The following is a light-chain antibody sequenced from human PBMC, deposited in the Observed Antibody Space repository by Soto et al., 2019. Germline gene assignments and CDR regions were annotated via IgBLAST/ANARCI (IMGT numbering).Light chain of an antibody. CDR1: QSLAGNY. Sequence: EIVLTQSPGTLSLSPGERATLSCRASQSLAGNYLAWYQQKPGQAPRVLIYGASIRATGIPDRFSGSGSGTDFTLTISRLEPEDFAVYYCQQYGSSPLYTFGQGTKLEIK. CDR3: QQYGSSPLYT. CDR2: GAS. J-gene: IGKJ2*01. V-gene: IGKV3-20*01.